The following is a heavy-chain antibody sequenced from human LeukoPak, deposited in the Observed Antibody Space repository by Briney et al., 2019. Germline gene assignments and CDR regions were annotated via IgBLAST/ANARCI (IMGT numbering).Heavy chain of an antibody. CDR3: ATCSGGSCYELYYFDY. Sequence: GASVKVSCKASGGTFSSYAISWVRQAPGQGLEWMGRIIPILGIANYAQKFQGRVTITADKSTSTAYMELGSLRSEDTAVYYCATCSGGSCYELYYFDYWGQGTLVTVSS. CDR2: IIPILGIA. CDR1: GGTFSSYA. J-gene: IGHJ4*02. V-gene: IGHV1-69*04. D-gene: IGHD2-15*01.